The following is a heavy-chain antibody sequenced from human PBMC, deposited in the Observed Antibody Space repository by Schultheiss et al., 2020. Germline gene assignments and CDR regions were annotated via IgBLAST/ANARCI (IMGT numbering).Heavy chain of an antibody. J-gene: IGHJ5*02. CDR2: INHSGST. CDR1: GGSISSGGYY. V-gene: IGHV4-39*07. Sequence: SQTLSLTCTVSGGSISSGGYYWSWIRQPPGKGLEWIGEINHSGSTNYNPSLKSRVTISVDTSKNQFSLKLSSVTAADTAVYYCARVEEREVRGNWFDPWGQGTLVTVSS. D-gene: IGHD3-10*01. CDR3: ARVEEREVRGNWFDP.